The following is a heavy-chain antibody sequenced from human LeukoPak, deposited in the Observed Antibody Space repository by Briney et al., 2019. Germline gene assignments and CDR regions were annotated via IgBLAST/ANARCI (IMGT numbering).Heavy chain of an antibody. CDR2: IYPSGGST. V-gene: IGHV1-46*03. CDR3: ARLYDISNSWFDP. CDR1: GYTFTSYY. J-gene: IGHJ5*02. Sequence: ASVKVSCKASGYTFTSYYMHWVRQAPGQGLEWMGMIYPSGGSTSYAQKLQGRVTMTRDTSTSIVYMKMSSLRSEDTAVYYCARLYDISNSWFDPWGQGTLVSVSS. D-gene: IGHD3-9*01.